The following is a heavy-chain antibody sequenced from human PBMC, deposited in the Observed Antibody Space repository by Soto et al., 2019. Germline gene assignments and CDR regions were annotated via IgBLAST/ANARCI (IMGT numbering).Heavy chain of an antibody. V-gene: IGHV4-30-4*01. CDR1: GGSINGGGYF. CDR2: IYNSGNT. CDR3: ARGPSADKVDY. J-gene: IGHJ4*02. Sequence: QVQLQESGPGLVKPSQTLSLTFTVSGGSINGGGYFWSWIRQTPGKGLEWIGHIYNSGNTYTNPTLNSRATISGGTSRTQFYLNMKSVTAADTAVYYCARGPSADKVDYCGQGTLVTVSS. D-gene: IGHD3-3*01.